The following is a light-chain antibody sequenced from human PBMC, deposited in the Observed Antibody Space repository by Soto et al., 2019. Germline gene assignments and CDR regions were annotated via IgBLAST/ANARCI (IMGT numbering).Light chain of an antibody. CDR3: QQRSNWPKT. CDR2: DAS. V-gene: IGKV3-11*01. J-gene: IGKJ4*01. CDR1: QSVSSY. Sequence: EIVMTQSPATLSVSPGERVSLSCRASQSVSSYLAWYQQKPGQAPRLLIYDASNRATGIPARFSGSGSGTDFTLTISSLEPEDFAVYYCQQRSNWPKTFGGGTKVEIK.